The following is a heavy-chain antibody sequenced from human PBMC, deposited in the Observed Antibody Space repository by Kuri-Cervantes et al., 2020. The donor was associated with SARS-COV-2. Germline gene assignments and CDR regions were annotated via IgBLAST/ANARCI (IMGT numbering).Heavy chain of an antibody. CDR1: GFTFSSYA. J-gene: IGHJ4*02. V-gene: IGHV3-23*01. CDR2: ISGSGGST. Sequence: GESLKISCAASGFTFSSYAMSWVRQAPGKGLEWVSAISGSGGSTYYADSVKGRFTISRDNSKNTLYLQMSSLRAEDTAVYYCANPITMVRGVIMGLDYWGQGTLVTVSS. CDR3: ANPITMVRGVIMGLDY. D-gene: IGHD3-10*01.